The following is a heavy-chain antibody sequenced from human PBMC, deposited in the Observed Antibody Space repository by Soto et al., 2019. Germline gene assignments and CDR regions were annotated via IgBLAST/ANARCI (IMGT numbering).Heavy chain of an antibody. Sequence: EVQLLESGGDLVQPGGSLRLSCAASGFTFSSYAMSWVRQAPGKGLEWVSAISGSGGSTDYVDSVKGRFTISRDNSKNTLYLQMNSLRAEDTAVYYCAKVRRGYFDYWGQGTLVTVSS. CDR2: ISGSGGST. J-gene: IGHJ4*02. CDR3: AKVRRGYFDY. CDR1: GFTFSSYA. V-gene: IGHV3-23*01.